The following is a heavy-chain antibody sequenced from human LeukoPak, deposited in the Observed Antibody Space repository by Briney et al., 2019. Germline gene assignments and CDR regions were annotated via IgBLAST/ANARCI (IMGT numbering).Heavy chain of an antibody. J-gene: IGHJ5*02. D-gene: IGHD3-9*01. V-gene: IGHV4-39*07. Sequence: SETLSLTCTVSAGSISSSSYYWGWTRQPPGKGLEWIGSIYYSGGTYYHPSLNSRVTISVDTSKNKFSLKLSSGTPADTAGYLCAGSGNILTGDVNWFDPWGQGTLVTVSS. CDR1: AGSISSSSYY. CDR3: AGSGNILTGDVNWFDP. CDR2: IYYSGGT.